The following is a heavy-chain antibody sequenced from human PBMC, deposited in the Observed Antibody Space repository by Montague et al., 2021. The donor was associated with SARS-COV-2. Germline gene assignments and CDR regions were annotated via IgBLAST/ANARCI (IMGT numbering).Heavy chain of an antibody. CDR2: IFHSGST. D-gene: IGHD3-3*01. CDR1: GGSITAINYY. J-gene: IGHJ4*01. Sequence: SETLSLTCTVSGGSITAINYYWGWLRQPPGKGLKWIGNIFHSGSTYYNLSLMSRDTIFVDTSRNEFSLKVNSVTAAGTAVYYCGRQKLDFWSDRFPDHFDSWGRGTLVTVSS. V-gene: IGHV4-39*01. CDR3: GRQKLDFWSDRFPDHFDS.